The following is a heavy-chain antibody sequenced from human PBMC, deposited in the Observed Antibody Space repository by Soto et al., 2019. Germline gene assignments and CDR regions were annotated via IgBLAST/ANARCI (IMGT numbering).Heavy chain of an antibody. D-gene: IGHD6-19*01. J-gene: IGHJ5*02. CDR3: ARGFGIAVAGTVNWFDP. Sequence: SETLCHTHAVYGGTLSGYYWSWIRQLPGKGLEWIGEINHSGSTNYNPSLKSRVTISVDTSKNQFSLKLSSVTAADTAVYYCARGFGIAVAGTVNWFDPWGQGTLVTVS. CDR2: INHSGST. CDR1: GGTLSGYY. V-gene: IGHV4-34*01.